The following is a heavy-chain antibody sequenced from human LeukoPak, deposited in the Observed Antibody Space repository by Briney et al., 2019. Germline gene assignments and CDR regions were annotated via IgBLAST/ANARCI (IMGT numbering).Heavy chain of an antibody. V-gene: IGHV3-48*03. J-gene: IGHJ6*02. CDR3: AREKDIVVVVAADKLYYYYYGMDV. CDR1: GVTFSSYD. Sequence: GGSLRLSCAASGVTFSSYDMNWVRQAPGKGLEWVSFISGSGTTTYYADSVKGRFTISRDYSKNSLYLQMNSLRAEDTAVYYCAREKDIVVVVAADKLYYYYYGMDVWGQGTTVTVSS. D-gene: IGHD2-15*01. CDR2: ISGSGTTT.